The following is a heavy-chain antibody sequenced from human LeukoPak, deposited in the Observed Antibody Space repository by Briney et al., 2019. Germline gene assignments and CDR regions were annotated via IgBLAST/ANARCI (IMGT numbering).Heavy chain of an antibody. V-gene: IGHV3-30*02. CDR1: GFTFSSYG. CDR2: IRYDGISK. Sequence: GSLLLSCAASGFTFSSYGMHWVRPAPGKGLEGLAFIRYDGISKYYADSVKGRFTISRNNSKNALYLQMNSLRPEDTAVYYCAKDADYNRSGYLDYWGQGTQVIVSS. D-gene: IGHD3-22*01. CDR3: AKDADYNRSGYLDY. J-gene: IGHJ4*02.